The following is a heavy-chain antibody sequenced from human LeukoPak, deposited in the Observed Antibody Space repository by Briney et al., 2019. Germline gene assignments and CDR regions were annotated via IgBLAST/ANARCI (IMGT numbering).Heavy chain of an antibody. V-gene: IGHV1-46*01. CDR2: INPSGGST. D-gene: IGHD6-19*01. Sequence: ASVKVSCKASGYTFTSYYMHWVRQAPGQGLEWMGIINPSGGSTSYAQKFQGRVTMSRDTSTSTVYMELSSLRSEDTAVYYCARVQEAGTFDYWGQGTLVTVSS. CDR3: ARVQEAGTFDY. J-gene: IGHJ4*02. CDR1: GYTFTSYY.